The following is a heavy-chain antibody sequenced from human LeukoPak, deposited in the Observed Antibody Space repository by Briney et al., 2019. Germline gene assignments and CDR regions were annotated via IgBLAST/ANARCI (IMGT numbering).Heavy chain of an antibody. J-gene: IGHJ4*02. Sequence: PGGSLRLSCAASGFTFSSYAMSWVRQAPGKGLEWVSAISGSGGSTYYADSVKGRFTISRDNSKNTLYLQMNGLRAEDTAVYYCAKDTGYSSGWADYWGQGTLVTVSS. V-gene: IGHV3-23*01. CDR2: ISGSGGST. CDR1: GFTFSSYA. CDR3: AKDTGYSSGWADY. D-gene: IGHD6-19*01.